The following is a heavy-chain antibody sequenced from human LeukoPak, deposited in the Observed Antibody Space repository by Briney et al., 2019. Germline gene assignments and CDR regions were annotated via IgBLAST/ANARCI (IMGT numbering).Heavy chain of an antibody. Sequence: ASVKVSCKASGYTFTSYGISWVRQAPGQGVEWMGWISAYNGNTNYAQKLQGRVTMTTDTSTSTAYMELSSLRSDDTAVYYCARVDPHCSGGSCYSHYWGQGTLVTVSS. CDR1: GYTFTSYG. J-gene: IGHJ4*02. V-gene: IGHV1-18*01. CDR2: ISAYNGNT. D-gene: IGHD2-15*01. CDR3: ARVDPHCSGGSCYSHY.